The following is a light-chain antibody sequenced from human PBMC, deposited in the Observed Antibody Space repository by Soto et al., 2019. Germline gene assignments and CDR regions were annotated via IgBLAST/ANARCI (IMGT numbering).Light chain of an antibody. CDR3: SSYTASSTLL. V-gene: IGLV2-14*03. CDR1: SSDVGGYNY. Sequence: QSALTQPASVSGSPGQSITISCTGTSSDVGGYNYVSWSQQHPGKAPKLLISEVSNRPSGVSNPFSGSKSGNTASLTISGLQADDEADYYCSSYTASSTLLFGTGTKLTVL. J-gene: IGLJ1*01. CDR2: EVS.